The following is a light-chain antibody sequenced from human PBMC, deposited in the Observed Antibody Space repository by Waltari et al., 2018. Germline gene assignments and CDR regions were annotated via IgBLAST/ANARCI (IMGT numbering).Light chain of an antibody. V-gene: IGLV8-61*01. J-gene: IGLJ3*02. CDR1: SGSVSTTSY. Sequence: QTVVTQEPSLSVSPGGTVTLTCALNSGSVSTTSYASWYQQTPGQAPRTSVYTISTRSSGVPDRFSGSMLGNKAALTITGAQAEDDADYYCVLYMGSGIWVFGGGTKLTVL. CDR2: TIS. CDR3: VLYMGSGIWV.